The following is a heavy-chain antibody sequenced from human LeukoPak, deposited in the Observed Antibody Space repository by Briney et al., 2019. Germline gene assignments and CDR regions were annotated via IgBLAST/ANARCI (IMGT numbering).Heavy chain of an antibody. J-gene: IGHJ3*02. CDR1: GFTFSSYS. V-gene: IGHV3-21*01. CDR2: ISSSSSYI. Sequence: GGSLRLSCAASGFTFSSYSMNWVRQAPGKGLEWVSSISSSSSYIYYADSVKGRFTISRDNAKNSLYLQMNSLRAEDTAVYYCARVGEVGDAFDIWGQGTMVTVSS. CDR3: ARVGEVGDAFDI. D-gene: IGHD3-10*01.